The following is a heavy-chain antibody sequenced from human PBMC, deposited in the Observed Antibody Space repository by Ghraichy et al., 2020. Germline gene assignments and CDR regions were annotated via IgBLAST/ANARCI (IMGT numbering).Heavy chain of an antibody. Sequence: LSLTCAASGFTFSSYAMSWVRQAPGKGLEWVSAISGSGGSTYYADSVKGRFTISRDNSKNTLYLQMNSLRAEDTAVYYCASNLLLWFGEGFDPWGQGTLVTVSS. CDR3: ASNLLLWFGEGFDP. CDR1: GFTFSSYA. D-gene: IGHD3-10*01. CDR2: ISGSGGST. J-gene: IGHJ5*02. V-gene: IGHV3-23*01.